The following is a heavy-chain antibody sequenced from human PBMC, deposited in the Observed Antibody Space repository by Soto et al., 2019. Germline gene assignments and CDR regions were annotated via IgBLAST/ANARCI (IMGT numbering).Heavy chain of an antibody. D-gene: IGHD3-10*01. J-gene: IGHJ4*02. CDR3: ARDIGSYAYGEGX. Sequence: SETLSLTCSVSGGSINSYWWSWIRQPAGKGLEWIGRVYSSGTTDYNHSLNSRATLSVETSKKQFSLKLSSVTAADTAVYYCARDIGSYAYGEGXWGQGIQVTVSX. CDR2: VYSSGTT. V-gene: IGHV4-4*07. CDR1: GGSINSYW.